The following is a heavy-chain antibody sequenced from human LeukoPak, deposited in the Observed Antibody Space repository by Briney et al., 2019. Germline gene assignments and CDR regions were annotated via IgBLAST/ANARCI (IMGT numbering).Heavy chain of an antibody. CDR2: ISGSGGST. V-gene: IGHV3-23*01. CDR3: AKDGWFGESRRFDY. Sequence: GGSLRLSCAASGFSFSRHAMSWVRQAPGKGLEWVSAISGSGGSTYYADSVKGRFTISRDNSKDTLYLQMKCLRAEDAAVYYCAKDGWFGESRRFDYWGQGTLVTVSS. J-gene: IGHJ4*02. D-gene: IGHD3-10*01. CDR1: GFSFSRHA.